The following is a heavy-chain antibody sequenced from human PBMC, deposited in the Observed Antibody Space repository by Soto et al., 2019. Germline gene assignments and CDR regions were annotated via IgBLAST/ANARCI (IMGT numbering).Heavy chain of an antibody. CDR1: GGSVSSGIYY. CDR2: IYYSGIT. CDR3: ARDDYYYGMDV. V-gene: IGHV4-61*01. Sequence: PSETLSLTWTVSGGSVSSGIYYWSWIRQPPGKGLEWIGYIYYSGITNYNPSLKSRVTISVDTSKNQFSLKLSSVTAADTAVYYCARDDYYYGMDVWGQGTTVTVSS. J-gene: IGHJ6*02.